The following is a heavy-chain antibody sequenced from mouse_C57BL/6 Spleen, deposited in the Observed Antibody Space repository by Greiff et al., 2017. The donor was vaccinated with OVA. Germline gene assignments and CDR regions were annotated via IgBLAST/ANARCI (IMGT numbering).Heavy chain of an antibody. J-gene: IGHJ3*01. CDR3: AGDRSPHLSGFAY. CDR1: GFPITSGYY. V-gene: IGHV12-3*01. Sequence: VQLQQSGPGLVKPSQSLFLTCSITGFPITSGYYWIWIRQSPGKPLEWMGYITHSGETFYNPSLQSPISITREPSKNQFFLQLNSVTTEDTAMYYGAGDRSPHLSGFAYWGQGTLVTVSA. CDR2: ITHSGET.